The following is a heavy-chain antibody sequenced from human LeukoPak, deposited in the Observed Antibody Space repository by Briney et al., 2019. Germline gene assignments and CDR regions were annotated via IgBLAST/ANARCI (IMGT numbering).Heavy chain of an antibody. V-gene: IGHV3-48*03. Sequence: GGSLRLSCAASGLTFSSYAMHWVRQAPGKGLEWVSYISSSGSPTFYAASVKGRFTISRDNTNNSLFLQMNSLRAEDSAVYYCAREGSFSFDYWGQGTLATVSS. CDR2: ISSSGSPT. CDR3: AREGSFSFDY. J-gene: IGHJ4*02. CDR1: GLTFSSYA. D-gene: IGHD3-3*01.